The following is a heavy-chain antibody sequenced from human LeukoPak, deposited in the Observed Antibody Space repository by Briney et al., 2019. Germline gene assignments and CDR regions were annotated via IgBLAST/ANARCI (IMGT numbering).Heavy chain of an antibody. CDR1: GGSISSSSYY. Sequence: SETLSLTCTVSGGSISSSSYYWGWIRQPPGKGLEWIGSIYYSGSTYYNPSLKSRVTISVDTSKNQFSLKLSSVTAADTAVYYCARQGEQWLIDYWGQGTLATVSS. CDR3: ARQGEQWLIDY. D-gene: IGHD6-19*01. J-gene: IGHJ4*02. CDR2: IYYSGST. V-gene: IGHV4-39*01.